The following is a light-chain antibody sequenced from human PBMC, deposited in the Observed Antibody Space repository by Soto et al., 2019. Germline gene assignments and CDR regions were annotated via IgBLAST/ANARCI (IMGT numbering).Light chain of an antibody. CDR1: SSNIGAGYD. V-gene: IGLV1-40*01. J-gene: IGLJ1*01. Sequence: QSVLTQPPSVSVAPGQRVTTSCTGSSSNIGAGYDVHWYQQLPGTAPKLLIYGNSNRPSGVPDRFSGSKSGTSASLAITGLQAEDEADYYCQSYDSSLSAYNYVFGTGTKVTVL. CDR3: QSYDSSLSAYNYV. CDR2: GNS.